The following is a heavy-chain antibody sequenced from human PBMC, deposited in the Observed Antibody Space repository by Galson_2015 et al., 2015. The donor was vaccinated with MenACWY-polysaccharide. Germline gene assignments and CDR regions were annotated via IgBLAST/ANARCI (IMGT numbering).Heavy chain of an antibody. CDR1: AGSMTRRF. V-gene: IGHV4-59*11. CDR2: LYSRGTT. D-gene: IGHD4-11*01. Sequence: SETLSVTCRIYAGSMTRRFWSWIRQSPGKGLEWIGALYSRGTTRTNPSLKTRVTISGDTSKDQFSLALASVTAADTALYYWARGAMGTVTGMWYFDLWGRGTLVSVSS. J-gene: IGHJ2*01. CDR3: ARGAMGTVTGMWYFDL.